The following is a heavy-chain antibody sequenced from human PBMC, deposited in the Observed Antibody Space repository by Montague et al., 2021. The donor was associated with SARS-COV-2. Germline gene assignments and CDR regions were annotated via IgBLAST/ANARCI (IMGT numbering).Heavy chain of an antibody. CDR2: IHHGGST. D-gene: IGHD3-10*01. J-gene: IGHJ6*03. CDR3: ARLGDGVVPSPILGVGPYYSYYYMDV. V-gene: IGHV4-34*01. CDR1: GGSFSTYS. Sequence: SETLSLTCAVHGGSFSTYSWNWIRQPPGKGLEWIGEIHHGGSTNYNPSPKSRVTISADTSKNQFSLKLTSVAAEDTAVYYCARLGDGVVPSPILGVGPYYSYYYMDVWGKGTTVTVSS.